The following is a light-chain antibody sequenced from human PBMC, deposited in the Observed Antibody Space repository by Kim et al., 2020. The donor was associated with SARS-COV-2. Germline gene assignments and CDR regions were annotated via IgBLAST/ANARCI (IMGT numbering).Light chain of an antibody. Sequence: SASVGDRVTLTCRASQSISSWLAWYQQKPGKAPKLLIYKASSLESGVPSRFSGSGSGTEFTLTISRLEPEDFAVYYCQQYDRSPYTFGQGTKLEI. CDR2: KAS. CDR1: QSISSW. J-gene: IGKJ2*01. CDR3: QQYDRSPYT. V-gene: IGKV1-5*03.